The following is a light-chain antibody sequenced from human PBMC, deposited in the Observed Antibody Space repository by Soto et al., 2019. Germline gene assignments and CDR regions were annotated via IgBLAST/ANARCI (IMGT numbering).Light chain of an antibody. Sequence: QSALTQPRSVSGSPGQSVTISCTGTSSDVGGYNYVSWYQQHPGKAPKLVIYDVSKRPSGVPDRFSGSKSANTASLTISGLQAEDEADYYCCSYAGNSLWVFGGGTNFTVL. V-gene: IGLV2-11*01. CDR1: SSDVGGYNY. CDR2: DVS. J-gene: IGLJ3*02. CDR3: CSYAGNSLWV.